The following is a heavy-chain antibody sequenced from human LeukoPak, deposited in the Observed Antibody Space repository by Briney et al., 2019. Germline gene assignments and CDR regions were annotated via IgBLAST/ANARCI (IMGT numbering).Heavy chain of an antibody. Sequence: GGSLRLSCAASGFTVSSNYMRWVRQAPGKGLEWVSDIYSGGSTYYADSVKGRFTISRDNSKNTLYLQMNSLRAEDTAVYSCSRHQGGYSGYDYRLYYYGMDVWGQGTTVTVSS. D-gene: IGHD5-12*01. CDR1: GFTVSSNY. J-gene: IGHJ6*02. CDR2: IYSGGST. V-gene: IGHV3-66*04. CDR3: SRHQGGYSGYDYRLYYYGMDV.